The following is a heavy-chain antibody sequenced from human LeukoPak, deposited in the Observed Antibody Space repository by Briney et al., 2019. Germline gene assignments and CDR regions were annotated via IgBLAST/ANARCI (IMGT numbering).Heavy chain of an antibody. Sequence: PSETLSLICAVYGGSFSGYYWSWIRQPPGKGLEWIGEINHSGSTNYSPSLKSRVTISVDTSKNQFSLKLSSVTAADTAVYYCASLGGLMTTVIPWGQGTLVTVSS. CDR3: ASLGGLMTTVIP. D-gene: IGHD4-11*01. CDR1: GGSFSGYY. V-gene: IGHV4-34*01. J-gene: IGHJ4*02. CDR2: INHSGST.